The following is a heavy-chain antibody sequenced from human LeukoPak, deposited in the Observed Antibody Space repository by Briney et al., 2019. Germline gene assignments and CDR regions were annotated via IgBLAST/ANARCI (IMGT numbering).Heavy chain of an antibody. Sequence: PSETLSLTCTVSGGSISSGDYYWSWIRQPPGKGLEWIGYIYYSGSTYYNPSLKSRVTISVDTSKNQFSLKLSSVTAADTAVYYCAREAYVILNYFDYWGQGTLVTVSS. V-gene: IGHV4-30-4*08. CDR3: AREAYVILNYFDY. CDR2: IYYSGST. CDR1: GGSISSGDYY. J-gene: IGHJ4*02. D-gene: IGHD2-21*01.